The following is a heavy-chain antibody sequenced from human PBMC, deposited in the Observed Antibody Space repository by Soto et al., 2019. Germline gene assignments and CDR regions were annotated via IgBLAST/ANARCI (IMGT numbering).Heavy chain of an antibody. CDR3: AVALGSGYYYYYYGMDV. D-gene: IGHD3-3*01. J-gene: IGHJ6*02. CDR2: INHSGST. V-gene: IGHV4-38-2*01. CDR1: GYSISSGYY. Sequence: SETLSLTCAVSGYSISSGYYWGWLRQPPGKGLEWIGEINHSGSTNYNPSLKSRVTISVDTSKNQFSLKLSSVTAADTAVYYCAVALGSGYYYYYYGMDVWGQGTTVTVSS.